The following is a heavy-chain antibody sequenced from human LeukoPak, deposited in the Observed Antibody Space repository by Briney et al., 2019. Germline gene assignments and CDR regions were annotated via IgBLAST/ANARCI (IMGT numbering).Heavy chain of an antibody. Sequence: GGSLRLSCAASGFXFSSYWMRWVRQAPGKGLDWVASINQDGSEKYYVDSVKGRFTISRDNAKNSLYLQMNSLRADDTAVYYCARARGGSNSDYWGQGTLVTVSS. CDR3: ARARGGSNSDY. CDR1: GFXFSSYW. D-gene: IGHD1-26*01. CDR2: INQDGSEK. J-gene: IGHJ4*02. V-gene: IGHV3-7*05.